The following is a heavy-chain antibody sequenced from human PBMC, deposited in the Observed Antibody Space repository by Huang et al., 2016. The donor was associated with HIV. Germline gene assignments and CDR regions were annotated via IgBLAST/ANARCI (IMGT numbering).Heavy chain of an antibody. CDR1: GDSISSGGYY. CDR2: IYYSGSS. CDR3: ARAPATHSVFFY. Sequence: QVQLQESGPGLVKPSQTLSLTCTVSGDSISSGGYYWTWIRQSPAKGLEWIGYIYYSGSSYYNPSLKSRVSISIDAFKNRVSLKLKSVTVADTAVYYCARAPATHSVFFYWGQGTLVTVSA. J-gene: IGHJ4*02. D-gene: IGHD3-3*01. V-gene: IGHV4-30-4*08.